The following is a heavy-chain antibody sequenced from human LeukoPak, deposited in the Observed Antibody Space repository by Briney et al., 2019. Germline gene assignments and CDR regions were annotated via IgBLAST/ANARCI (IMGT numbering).Heavy chain of an antibody. J-gene: IGHJ4*02. CDR2: IKSKTYGGTT. Sequence: GGSLRLSCAASGFTFSNAWMSWVRQAPGKGLEWVGRIKSKTYGGTTDYAAPVKGRFIISRDDSKNTLYVQMNSLKSEDTAVYYCTAFESGGFYWGQGTLVTVSS. CDR1: GFTFSNAW. V-gene: IGHV3-15*01. D-gene: IGHD2-15*01. CDR3: TAFESGGFY.